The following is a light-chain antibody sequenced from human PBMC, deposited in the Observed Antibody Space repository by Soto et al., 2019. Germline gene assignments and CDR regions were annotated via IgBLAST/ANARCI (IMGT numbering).Light chain of an antibody. CDR2: EVS. V-gene: IGLV2-14*01. J-gene: IGLJ1*01. CDR1: TSDVGGYNY. CDR3: LSKTSSISYV. Sequence: QSALTQPASVSGSPGQSITISCTGTTSDVGGYNYVSWYQQHPGKVPKLLIHEVSNRPSWVSNRFSGSKSGNTASLTISGLQAEDETDYYCLSKTSSISYVFGTGTQLTVL.